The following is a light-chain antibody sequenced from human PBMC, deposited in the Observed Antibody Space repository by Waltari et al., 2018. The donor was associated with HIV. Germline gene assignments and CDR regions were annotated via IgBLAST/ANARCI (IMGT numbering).Light chain of an antibody. J-gene: IGKJ4*01. V-gene: IGKV2-28*01. CDR1: QSRRHSNGFHY. CDR3: IQALQSPA. Sequence: DIVMTQSPLSLLVTPGEAASISCRSSQSRRHSNGFHYLDWYLQKPGQSPQLLFYLGSTRGSQLPDRFSGTRSGMDFTLKVSSVEAADVGVSYCIQALQSPAFGRATTVE. CDR2: LGS.